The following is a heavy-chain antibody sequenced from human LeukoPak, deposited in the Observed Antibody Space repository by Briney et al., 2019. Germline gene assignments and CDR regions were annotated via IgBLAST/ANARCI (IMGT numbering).Heavy chain of an antibody. V-gene: IGHV5-51*01. CDR1: GYSFTTYW. CDR3: ATSESQTRFDY. Sequence: SLKISXKGSGYSFTTYWIGWVRQLPGKGLGWIGIIFPGDSDTTYSPSLQGQVTISADKSINTAYLQWSSLRASDTAMYYCATSESQTRFDYWGQGTPVTVSS. CDR2: IFPGDSDT. J-gene: IGHJ4*02. D-gene: IGHD1/OR15-1a*01.